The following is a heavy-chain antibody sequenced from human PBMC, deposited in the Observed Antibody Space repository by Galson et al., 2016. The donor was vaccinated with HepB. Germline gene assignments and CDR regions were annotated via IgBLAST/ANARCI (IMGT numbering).Heavy chain of an antibody. Sequence: SLRLSCAGSGFTFRTYSMIWVRQAPGKGLVWVSSISSDSAYIFYADSVKGRFTISRDNPANSVYLQMTSLRVEDTAVYYCARDYGDSTGGFWGRGTLVTVSS. CDR2: ISSDSAYI. CDR1: GFTFRTYS. J-gene: IGHJ4*02. CDR3: ARDYGDSTGGF. V-gene: IGHV3-21*01. D-gene: IGHD4-17*01.